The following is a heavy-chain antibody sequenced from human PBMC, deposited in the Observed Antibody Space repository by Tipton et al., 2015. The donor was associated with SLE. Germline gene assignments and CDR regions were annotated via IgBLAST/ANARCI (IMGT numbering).Heavy chain of an antibody. Sequence: TLSLTCTVSGASINSYYWSWIRQPPGKGLEWIGYVYNSGITDYDPSLKSRVTISIDTSKNQCSLELTSVTAADTAVYYCAREVTGYPVFDYWGQGTLVTVSS. J-gene: IGHJ4*02. CDR2: VYNSGIT. D-gene: IGHD3-9*01. CDR1: GASINSYY. V-gene: IGHV4-59*01. CDR3: AREVTGYPVFDY.